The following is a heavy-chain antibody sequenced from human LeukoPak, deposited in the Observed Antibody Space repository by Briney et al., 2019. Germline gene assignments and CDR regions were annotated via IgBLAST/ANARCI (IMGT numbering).Heavy chain of an antibody. CDR2: IYYSGST. J-gene: IGHJ4*02. D-gene: IGHD6-19*01. CDR3: AISSGWYEPFDY. V-gene: IGHV4-39*01. Sequence: SGTLSLTCTVSGGSVSSSSYYWAWIRQPPGKGREWIGSIYYSGSTYYNPSLKSRVTISVDTSKNQFSLKLSSVTAADTAVYYCAISSGWYEPFDYWGQGTLFTVSS. CDR1: GGSVSSSSYY.